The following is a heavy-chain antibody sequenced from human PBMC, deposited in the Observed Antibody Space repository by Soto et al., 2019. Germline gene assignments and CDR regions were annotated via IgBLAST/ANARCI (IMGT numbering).Heavy chain of an antibody. CDR2: IYYSGST. CDR3: ASPKIAFYNWFDP. V-gene: IGHV4-39*01. Sequence: QLQLQESGPGLVKPSETLSLTCTVSGGSISSSSYYWGWIRQPPGKGLEWIGSIYYSGSTYYNPSLTRRVTISVDTSKNQCSLKLSSVTAADTAVYYCASPKIAFYNWFDPWGQGTLVTVSS. J-gene: IGHJ5*02. D-gene: IGHD3-3*02. CDR1: GGSISSSSYY.